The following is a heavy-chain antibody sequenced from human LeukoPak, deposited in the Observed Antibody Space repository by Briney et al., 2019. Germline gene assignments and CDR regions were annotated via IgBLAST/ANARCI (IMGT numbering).Heavy chain of an antibody. D-gene: IGHD6-13*01. V-gene: IGHV4-4*07. Sequence: SETLSLTCTVSGGSISSYYWSWIRQPAGKGLEWIGRIYTSGSTNYNPSLKSRVTMSVDTSKNQFSLKLSSVTAADTAVYYCAYDSSWYSAFDIRGQGTMVTVSS. CDR3: AYDSSWYSAFDI. J-gene: IGHJ3*02. CDR2: IYTSGST. CDR1: GGSISSYY.